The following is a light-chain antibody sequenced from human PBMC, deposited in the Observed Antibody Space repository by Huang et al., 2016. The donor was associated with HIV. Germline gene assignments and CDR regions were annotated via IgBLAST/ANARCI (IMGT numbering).Light chain of an antibody. CDR3: QQYYHYPPLT. Sequence: AIRLTQSPSSLSASPGDRVNITCRASQDIGSSLAWYQQKPGKAPKLLMYSASSLKNAVPSRFSGSGYGTDFTLAISCLQSEDFATYCCQQYYHYPPLTFGGGTKVEIK. CDR2: SAS. J-gene: IGKJ4*01. V-gene: IGKV1-8*01. CDR1: QDIGSS.